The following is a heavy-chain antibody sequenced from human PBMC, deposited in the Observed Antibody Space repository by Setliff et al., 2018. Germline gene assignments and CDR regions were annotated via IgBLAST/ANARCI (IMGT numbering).Heavy chain of an antibody. Sequence: GGSLRLSCAASGFTFSTYSLNWVRQTPEKGLEWVSSISSGSSYIYYADSVRGRFTISRDNAKNSLYLQMNTLRAEDTAVYYCAREGSGVSFDYWGQGTLVTVSS. V-gene: IGHV3-21*01. D-gene: IGHD6-19*01. CDR3: AREGSGVSFDY. J-gene: IGHJ4*02. CDR1: GFTFSTYS. CDR2: ISSGSSYI.